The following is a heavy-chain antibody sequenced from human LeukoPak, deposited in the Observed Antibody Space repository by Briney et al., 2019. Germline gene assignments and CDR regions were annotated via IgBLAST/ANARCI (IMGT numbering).Heavy chain of an antibody. D-gene: IGHD4-17*01. J-gene: IGHJ6*02. V-gene: IGHV4-38-2*02. CDR3: ARDRTGDYVDGIDV. CDR1: GYSISSGYY. CDR2: IYHSGST. Sequence: SETLSLTCTVSGYSISSGYYWGWIRQPPGKGLEWIGSIYHSGSTYYNPSLKSRVTISVDTSKNQFSLKLSSVTAADTAVYYCARDRTGDYVDGIDVWGQGTTVTVSS.